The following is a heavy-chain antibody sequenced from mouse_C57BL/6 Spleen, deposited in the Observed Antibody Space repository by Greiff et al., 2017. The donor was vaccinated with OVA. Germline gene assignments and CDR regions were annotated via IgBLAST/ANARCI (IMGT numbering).Heavy chain of an antibody. D-gene: IGHD2-4*01. CDR1: GFTFSSYG. V-gene: IGHV5-6*01. J-gene: IGHJ1*03. Sequence: EVQLVESGGDLVKPGGSLKLSCAASGFTFSSYGMSWVRQTPDKRLEWVATISSGGSYTYYPDSVKGRFTISRDNAKNTLYLQMSSLKSEDTAMYYCARRREDYDWYFDVWGTGTTVTVSS. CDR2: ISSGGSYT. CDR3: ARRREDYDWYFDV.